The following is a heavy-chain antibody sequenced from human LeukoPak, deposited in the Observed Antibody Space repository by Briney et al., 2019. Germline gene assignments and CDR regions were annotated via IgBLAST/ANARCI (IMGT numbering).Heavy chain of an antibody. J-gene: IGHJ5*02. Sequence: SSETLSLICTVSGGSISSYYWSWIRQPPGKGLEWIGYIYTSRSTNYNPSLKSRVTISVDTSKNQFSLKLSSVTAADTDVYYCARGQTYYDFWSGYYPGWFDPWGQGTLVTVSS. CDR1: GGSISSYY. D-gene: IGHD3-3*01. V-gene: IGHV4-4*09. CDR2: IYTSRST. CDR3: ARGQTYYDFWSGYYPGWFDP.